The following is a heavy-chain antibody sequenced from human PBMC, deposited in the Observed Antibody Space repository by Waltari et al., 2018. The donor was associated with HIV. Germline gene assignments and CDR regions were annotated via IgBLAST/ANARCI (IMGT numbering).Heavy chain of an antibody. D-gene: IGHD3-10*01. J-gene: IGHJ6*02. CDR1: GYTFTSYD. CDR2: MHPNGGNT. Sequence: QVQLVQSGAEVKKPGASVKVSCKASGYTFTSYDINWVRQATGQGLEWMGGMHPNGGNTGYAQNFQGRVTMTRNTSISTAYMELNSLRSEDTAVYYCARGRNMIRGKYYYYYGMDVWGQGTTVTVSS. CDR3: ARGRNMIRGKYYYYYGMDV. V-gene: IGHV1-8*01.